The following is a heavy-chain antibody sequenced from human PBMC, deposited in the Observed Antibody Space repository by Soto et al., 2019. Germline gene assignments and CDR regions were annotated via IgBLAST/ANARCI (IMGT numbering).Heavy chain of an antibody. CDR3: AREGCSSTSCYIVY. V-gene: IGHV4-30-4*01. CDR1: GGSISSCDYY. J-gene: IGHJ4*02. CDR2: IYYSGST. D-gene: IGHD2-2*02. Sequence: PSETLSLTCTVSGGSISSCDYYWSWIRQPPGKGLEWIGYIYYSGSTYYNPSLKSRVTISVDTSKNQFSLKLSSVTAADTAVYYCAREGCSSTSCYIVYWGQGTLVTVSS.